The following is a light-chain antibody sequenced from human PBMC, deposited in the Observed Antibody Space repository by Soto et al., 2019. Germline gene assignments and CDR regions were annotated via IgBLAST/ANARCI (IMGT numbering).Light chain of an antibody. CDR1: SSNVGGYKY. Sequence: QSALTQPASVSGSPGQSITISCTGTSSNVGGYKYVSWYQQHPGKAPKLMIFEVSDRPSGVSNRFSGSKSGNTASLTISGLRAEDEADYYCSSYTSSSTLVFGGGTKVTVL. CDR2: EVS. V-gene: IGLV2-14*01. J-gene: IGLJ2*01. CDR3: SSYTSSSTLV.